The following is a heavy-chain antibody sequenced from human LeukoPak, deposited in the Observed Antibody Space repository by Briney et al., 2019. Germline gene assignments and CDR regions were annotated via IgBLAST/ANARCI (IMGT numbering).Heavy chain of an antibody. CDR2: ILYDGSNK. V-gene: IGHV3-30*19. D-gene: IGHD5-18*01. Sequence: GGSLRLSCAASGFAFTSYGMHWVRQAPGKGLEWVAFILYDGSNKYYADSVKGRFTISRDNSKNTLFLQMSSLRPEDTAVYYCARRDADMAGSGFDIWGQGTMVTVSS. CDR1: GFAFTSYG. CDR3: ARRDADMAGSGFDI. J-gene: IGHJ3*02.